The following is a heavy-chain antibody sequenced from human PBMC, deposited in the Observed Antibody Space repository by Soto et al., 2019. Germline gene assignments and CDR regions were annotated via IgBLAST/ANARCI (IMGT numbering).Heavy chain of an antibody. CDR2: ITYDGSNK. J-gene: IGHJ6*02. CDR3: ARESTTQLYYYYGMDV. Sequence: PGGSLRLSCAAAGFSFSSYGMHWVRQAPGKGLEWVGVITYDGSNKFYADSIKGRFTISRDNSKNTLYLQMNSLRAEDTAVYYCARESTTQLYYYYGMDVWGQGTTVTVSS. D-gene: IGHD1-26*01. CDR1: GFSFSSYG. V-gene: IGHV3-30*03.